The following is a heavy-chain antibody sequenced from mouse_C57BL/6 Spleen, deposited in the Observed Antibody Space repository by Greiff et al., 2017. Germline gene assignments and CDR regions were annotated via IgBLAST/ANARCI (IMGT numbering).Heavy chain of an antibody. V-gene: IGHV1-15*01. Sequence: VQLQQSGAELVRPGASVTLSCKASGYTFTDYEMHWVKQTPVHGLEWIGAIDPETGGTAYNQKFKGKAILTADKSSSTAYMGLRSLTSEDSAVYYCTRSKWFAYWGQGTLVTVSA. CDR3: TRSKWFAY. D-gene: IGHD2-5*01. J-gene: IGHJ3*01. CDR1: GYTFTDYE. CDR2: IDPETGGT.